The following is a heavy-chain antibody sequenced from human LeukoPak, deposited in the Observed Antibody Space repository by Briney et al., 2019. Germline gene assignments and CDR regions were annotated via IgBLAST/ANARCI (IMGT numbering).Heavy chain of an antibody. D-gene: IGHD6-13*01. CDR2: INPNSGGT. CDR3: ARGLRDIIAAAGTGGFDP. J-gene: IGHJ5*02. V-gene: IGHV1-2*04. CDR1: GYTFTGYY. Sequence: GASVKVSCKASGYTFTGYYMHWVRQAPGQGLEWMGWINPNSGGTNYAQKFQGWVTMTRDTSISTAYMELSRLRSDDTAVYYCARGLRDIIAAAGTGGFDPWGQGTLVTVSS.